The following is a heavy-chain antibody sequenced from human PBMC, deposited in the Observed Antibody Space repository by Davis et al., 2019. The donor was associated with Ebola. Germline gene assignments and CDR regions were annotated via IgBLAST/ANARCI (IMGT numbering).Heavy chain of an antibody. D-gene: IGHD3-10*01. V-gene: IGHV1-46*01. CDR3: ASGTYYGSGSYIDY. Sequence: AASVKVSCTAFGYTFTSYYLHWVRQAPGQGLEWMGIVNPSGGSTTYAQKFQGRVTMTRDTSTSTVYMELSSLRSEDTAVYYCASGTYYGSGSYIDYWGQGTLVTVSS. J-gene: IGHJ4*02. CDR1: GYTFTSYY. CDR2: VNPSGGST.